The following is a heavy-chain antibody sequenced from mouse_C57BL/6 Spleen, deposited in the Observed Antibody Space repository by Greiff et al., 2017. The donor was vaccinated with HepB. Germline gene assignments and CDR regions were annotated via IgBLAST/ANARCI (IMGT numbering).Heavy chain of an antibody. Sequence: VQLQQSVAELVRPGASVKLSCTASGFNIKNTYMHWVKQRPEQGLEWISRIDPANGNTKYAPKFQGKATITADTNTNTTYLQRSSLTSQDTAIYYCAIYYDYVDCDYWGQGTTLTVSS. CDR2: IDPANGNT. J-gene: IGHJ2*01. V-gene: IGHV14-3*01. D-gene: IGHD2-4*01. CDR3: AIYYDYVDCDY. CDR1: GFNIKNTY.